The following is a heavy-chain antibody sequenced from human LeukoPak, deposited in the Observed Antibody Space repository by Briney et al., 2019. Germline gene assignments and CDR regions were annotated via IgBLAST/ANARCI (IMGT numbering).Heavy chain of an antibody. CDR3: TREGGGPSGPLDY. CDR2: IYGGGGT. V-gene: IGHV3-66*01. CDR1: GFTFSINY. D-gene: IGHD3-3*01. Sequence: GGSLRLSCAASGFTFSINYMTWVRQAPGTGLEWVSVIYGGGGTYYADSVKGRFTISRDNSKNTPYLQMNSLRAEDSAVYYCTREGGGPSGPLDYWGQGTLVTVSS. J-gene: IGHJ4*02.